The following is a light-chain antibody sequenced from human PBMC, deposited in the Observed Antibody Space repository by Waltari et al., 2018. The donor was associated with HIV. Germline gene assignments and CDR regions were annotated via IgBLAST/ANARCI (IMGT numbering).Light chain of an antibody. CDR2: ELT. Sequence: QSDLTQPASVSGSPGQSITISCTGTSSDVGAYNLVSWYQQHPGKAPKLMIFELTKRPSGISDRFSGSRSGNTASLTIYGLQAEDEGDYYCCSYTGTGVVFGGGTKLTVL. CDR3: CSYTGTGVV. V-gene: IGLV2-23*02. CDR1: SSDVGAYNL. J-gene: IGLJ2*01.